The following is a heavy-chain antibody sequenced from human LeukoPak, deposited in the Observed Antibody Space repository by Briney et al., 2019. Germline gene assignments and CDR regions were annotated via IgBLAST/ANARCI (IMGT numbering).Heavy chain of an antibody. CDR2: IYYTGST. D-gene: IGHD6-13*01. Sequence: PSETLSLTCTVSGGSISNDYWSWIRQPPGKGLECIGYIYYTGSTNYNPSLKSRVTISVDTSKNQFSLKLSSVTAADTAVYYCARDISLYSDPTDRIAAAGTSPWGQGTLVTVSS. V-gene: IGHV4-59*12. J-gene: IGHJ5*02. CDR1: GGSISNDY. CDR3: ARDISLYSDPTDRIAAAGTSP.